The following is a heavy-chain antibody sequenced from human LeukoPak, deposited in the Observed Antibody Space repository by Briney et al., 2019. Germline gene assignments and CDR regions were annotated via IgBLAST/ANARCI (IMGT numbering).Heavy chain of an antibody. D-gene: IGHD4-17*01. CDR3: SHYGDYRFLYSFDH. V-gene: IGHV2-5*02. J-gene: IGHJ4*02. Sequence: SGPTLVNPTQTLTLTFTFSGFSLSTAGVGVGWIGQPPGKALEWLTLIYWDNDKLYNPSLKSRLTITKDPSKNQVVLTITNMDPVDTATYYCSHYGDYRFLYSFDHWGQGTLVTVSS. CDR1: GFSLSTAGVG. CDR2: IYWDNDK.